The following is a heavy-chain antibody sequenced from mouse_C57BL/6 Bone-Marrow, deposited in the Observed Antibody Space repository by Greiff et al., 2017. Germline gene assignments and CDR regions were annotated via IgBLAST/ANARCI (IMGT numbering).Heavy chain of an antibody. V-gene: IGHV8-8*01. Sequence: QVTLKVSGPGILQPSQTLSLTCSFSGFSLSTFGLGVGWIRPPSGKGLEWLAHIWWDDDNYYNPALKSRLTISKDTSKNQVFLKIANVDTADTATYYCARSRADGYYVFWYFDVWGTGTTVTVSS. J-gene: IGHJ1*03. CDR2: IWWDDDN. D-gene: IGHD2-3*01. CDR3: ARSRADGYYVFWYFDV. CDR1: GFSLSTFGLG.